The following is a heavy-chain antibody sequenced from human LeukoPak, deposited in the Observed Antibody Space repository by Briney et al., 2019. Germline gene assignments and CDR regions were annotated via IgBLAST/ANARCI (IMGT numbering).Heavy chain of an antibody. D-gene: IGHD5-18*01. J-gene: IGHJ4*02. Sequence: ASVKVSCKASGYTFTSYGISWVRQAPGQGLEWMGWINPNSGGTNYAQKFQGRVTMTRDTSISTAYMELSRLRSDDTAVYYCARSRYSYGSSADYWGQGTLVTVSS. V-gene: IGHV1-2*02. CDR1: GYTFTSYG. CDR2: INPNSGGT. CDR3: ARSRYSYGSSADY.